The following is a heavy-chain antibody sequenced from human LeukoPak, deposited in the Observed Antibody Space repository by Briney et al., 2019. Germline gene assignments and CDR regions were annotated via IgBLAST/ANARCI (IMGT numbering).Heavy chain of an antibody. CDR3: ATFGSTTVWSGINDAFDI. V-gene: IGHV1-69*06. Sequence: SVKVSCKASGGTFSSYAISWVRQAPGQGLEWMGGIIPIFGTANYAQKFQGRVTITADKSTSTAYMELSSLRSEDTAVYYCATFGSTTVWSGINDAFDIWGQGTMVTVSS. CDR1: GGTFSSYA. J-gene: IGHJ3*02. D-gene: IGHD3-3*01. CDR2: IIPIFGTA.